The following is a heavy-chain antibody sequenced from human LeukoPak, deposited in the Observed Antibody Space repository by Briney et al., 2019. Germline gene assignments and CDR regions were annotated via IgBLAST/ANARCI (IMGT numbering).Heavy chain of an antibody. Sequence: PGGSLRLSCAASGFTVSSNYMSWVRQAPGKGLEWVSTITGSGGYTYYADSVKGRFTISRDNSKNTLYLQTNSLRAEDTAVYYCAKPPEYSSSWCFDYWGQGALVTVSS. CDR2: ITGSGGYT. V-gene: IGHV3-23*01. D-gene: IGHD6-13*01. CDR1: GFTVSSNY. J-gene: IGHJ4*02. CDR3: AKPPEYSSSWCFDY.